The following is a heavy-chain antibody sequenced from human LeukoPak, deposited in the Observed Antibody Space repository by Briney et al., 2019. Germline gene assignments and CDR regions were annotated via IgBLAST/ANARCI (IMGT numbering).Heavy chain of an antibody. CDR3: ARVTSYYYGSGSPNWFDP. D-gene: IGHD3-10*01. J-gene: IGHJ5*02. V-gene: IGHV5-51*01. Sequence: GESLKISCKGSGYSFTSYWIGWVRQMPGKGLEWVGIIYPGDSDTRYSPSFQGQVTISADKSISTAYLQWSSLKASDTAMYYCARVTSYYYGSGSPNWFDPWGQGTLVTVSS. CDR1: GYSFTSYW. CDR2: IYPGDSDT.